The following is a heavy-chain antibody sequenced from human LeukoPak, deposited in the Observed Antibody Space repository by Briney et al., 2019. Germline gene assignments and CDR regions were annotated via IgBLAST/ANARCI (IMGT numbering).Heavy chain of an antibody. Sequence: GGSLRLSCGATGFTISSFWMHWVRQAPGKGLEWVAHIKQDGSQEYYVDSVKGRFTISRDSAKNSLYLQMNSLRAEDTAVYYCARGVPYDSWSGPHYSDYWGQGTLVTVSS. J-gene: IGHJ4*02. V-gene: IGHV3-7*01. CDR1: GFTISSFW. D-gene: IGHD3-3*01. CDR2: IKQDGSQE. CDR3: ARGVPYDSWSGPHYSDY.